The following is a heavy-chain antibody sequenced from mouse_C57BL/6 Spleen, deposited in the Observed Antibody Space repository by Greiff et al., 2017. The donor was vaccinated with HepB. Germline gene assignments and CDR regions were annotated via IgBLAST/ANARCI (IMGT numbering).Heavy chain of an antibody. CDR1: GYAFSSSW. CDR3: ARSYDGYPYAMDY. V-gene: IGHV1-82*01. D-gene: IGHD2-3*01. CDR2: IYPGDGDT. Sequence: VQLQQSGPELVKPGASVKISCKASGYAFSSSWMNWVKQRPGKGLEWIGRIYPGDGDTNYNGKFKGKATLTADKSSSTAYMQLSSLTSEDSAVYFFARSYDGYPYAMDYWGQGTSVTVSS. J-gene: IGHJ4*01.